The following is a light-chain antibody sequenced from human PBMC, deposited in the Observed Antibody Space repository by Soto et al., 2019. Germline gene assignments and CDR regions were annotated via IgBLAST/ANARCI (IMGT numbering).Light chain of an antibody. CDR3: QQSYSTPRT. CDR1: RGVGSF. CDR2: AAS. J-gene: IGKJ1*01. Sequence: IQMTQSASSLSASVGSRVTITCRASRGVGSFLNWYQQKPGKAPKRLIYAASNLQSGVPSRFSGSGSGTEFTLTINSLQPEDFATYYCQQSYSTPRTFGQGTKVDIK. V-gene: IGKV1-39*01.